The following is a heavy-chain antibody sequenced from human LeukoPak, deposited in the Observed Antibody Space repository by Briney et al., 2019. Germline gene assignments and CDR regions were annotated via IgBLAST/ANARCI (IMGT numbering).Heavy chain of an antibody. J-gene: IGHJ4*02. D-gene: IGHD6-13*01. CDR3: AREGYSSSWYCDY. CDR2: IKQDGSEK. Sequence: GGSLRLSCAASGFTFSSYWMSWVRQAPGKGLEWVANIKQDGSEKYYVDSVKGRFTISRDNAKNSLYLQMNSLRAEDTAVYYCAREGYSSSWYCDYWGQGTLVTVSS. V-gene: IGHV3-7*01. CDR1: GFTFSSYW.